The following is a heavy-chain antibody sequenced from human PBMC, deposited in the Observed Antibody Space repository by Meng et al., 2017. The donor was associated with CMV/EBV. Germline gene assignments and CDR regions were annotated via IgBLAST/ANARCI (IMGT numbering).Heavy chain of an antibody. CDR1: GFTFSTYG. J-gene: IGHJ6*02. CDR2: IRYDGSNK. D-gene: IGHD3-10*01. CDR3: AKDRMVRVYGMDV. V-gene: IGHV3-30*02. Sequence: GGSLRLSCAASGFTFSTYGMHWVRQAPGKGLGWVAFIRYDGSNKYYADSVKGRFTISRDNSKNTLYLQMNSLRAEDTAIYYCAKDRMVRVYGMDVWGQGTTVTVSS.